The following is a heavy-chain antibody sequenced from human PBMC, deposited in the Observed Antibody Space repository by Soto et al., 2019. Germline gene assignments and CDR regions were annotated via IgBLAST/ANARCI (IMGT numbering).Heavy chain of an antibody. CDR1: GFTFSSYP. Sequence: QVQLVESGGGVVQPGRSLRLSCAASGFTFSSYPMHWVRQAPDKGPEWVAVISVNGNNIHYGDSVKGRFTISRDNSKNTLYLQMSSLKVEDTAVYYCARSHSSSWHWFDPWGQGPLVTVSS. CDR2: ISVNGNNI. V-gene: IGHV3-30-3*01. J-gene: IGHJ5*02. CDR3: ARSHSSSWHWFDP. D-gene: IGHD6-13*01.